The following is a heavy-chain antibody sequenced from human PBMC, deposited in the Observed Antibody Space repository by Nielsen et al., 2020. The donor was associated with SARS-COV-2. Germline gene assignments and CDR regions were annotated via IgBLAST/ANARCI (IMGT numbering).Heavy chain of an antibody. CDR3: SRAINPADCAGGSCYNYYNMDVCMDV. CDR1: GGSISGSNYY. D-gene: IGHD2-15*01. Sequence: SETLSLTCAVSGGSISGSNYYRGWIRRPPGKGPQWTGSMYYSGYSFYDPSIKSRVSISVGTPKSHFSLKLNAVTAADAGIYYCSRAINPADCAGGSCYNYYNMDVCMDVWGKGTTFTVSS. CDR2: MYYSGYS. J-gene: IGHJ6*04. V-gene: IGHV4-39*07.